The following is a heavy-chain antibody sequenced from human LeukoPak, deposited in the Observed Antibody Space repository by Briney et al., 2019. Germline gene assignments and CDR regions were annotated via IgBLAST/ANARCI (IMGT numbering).Heavy chain of an antibody. J-gene: IGHJ4*02. Sequence: ASETLSLTCTVSGGSISSSSYYWGWIRQPPGKGLEWIGSIYYSGSTYYNPSLKSRVTIPVDTSKNQFSLKLSSVTAADTAVYYCARVRDYYDSSGYSYYFDYWGQGTLVTVSS. CDR3: ARVRDYYDSSGYSYYFDY. CDR1: GGSISSSSYY. V-gene: IGHV4-39*01. D-gene: IGHD3-22*01. CDR2: IYYSGST.